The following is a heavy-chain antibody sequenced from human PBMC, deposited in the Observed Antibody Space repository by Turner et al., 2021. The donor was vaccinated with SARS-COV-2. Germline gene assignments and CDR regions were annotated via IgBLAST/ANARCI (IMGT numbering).Heavy chain of an antibody. Sequence: QVQLQEPGPGLVKHSETLSLTCTVSGDSISSDYWSWIRQPPGKGLEWIGYIYSSGSTNYNPTLKSRVTISVDTSKDHFSLKLSSVTAADTAVYYCARGFDYWGQGTLVTVSS. CDR2: IYSSGST. CDR3: ARGFDY. V-gene: IGHV4-59*01. J-gene: IGHJ4*02. CDR1: GDSISSDY.